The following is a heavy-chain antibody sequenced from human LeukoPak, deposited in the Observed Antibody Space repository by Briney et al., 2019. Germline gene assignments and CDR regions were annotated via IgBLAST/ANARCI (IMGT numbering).Heavy chain of an antibody. CDR1: GFTFSSYA. J-gene: IGHJ6*04. CDR2: ISYDGSNK. D-gene: IGHD3-10*02. Sequence: GGSLRLSCAASGFTFSSYAMHWARQAPGKGLEWVAVISYDGSNKYYADSVKGRFTISRDNAKNSLYLQMNSLRAEDTAVYYCAELGITMIGGAWGKGTTVTISS. CDR3: AELGITMIGGA. V-gene: IGHV3-30*04.